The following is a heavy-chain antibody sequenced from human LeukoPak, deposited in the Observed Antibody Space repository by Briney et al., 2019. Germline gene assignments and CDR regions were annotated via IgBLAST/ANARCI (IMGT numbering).Heavy chain of an antibody. CDR3: ARASFWSGPMDY. CDR2: IYYSGST. CDR1: GGSISSYY. Sequence: PSETLSLTCTASGGSISSYYWSWIRQPPGKGLEWIGYIYYSGSTNYNPSLKSRVTISVDTSKNQFSLKLSSVTAADTAVYYCARASFWSGPMDYWGQGTLVTVSS. V-gene: IGHV4-59*01. D-gene: IGHD3-3*01. J-gene: IGHJ4*02.